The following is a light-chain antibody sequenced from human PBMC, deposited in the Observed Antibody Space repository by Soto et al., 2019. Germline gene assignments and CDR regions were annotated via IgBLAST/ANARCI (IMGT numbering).Light chain of an antibody. V-gene: IGLV2-14*01. CDR3: SSYTATNTLVV. CDR1: RSDVGNYDY. Sequence: QSALTQPASVSGTPGQSITISCTGARSDVGNYDYVSWYQQHPGKAPKLIMYAVSHRPSGVSSRFSGSKSGNTASLTISGLQAEDEAAYYCSSYTATNTLVVFGTGTKLTVL. J-gene: IGLJ1*01. CDR2: AVS.